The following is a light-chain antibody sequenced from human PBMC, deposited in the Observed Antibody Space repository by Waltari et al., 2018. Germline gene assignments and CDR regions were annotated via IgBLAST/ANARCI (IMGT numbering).Light chain of an antibody. CDR2: EVS. J-gene: IGLJ2*01. V-gene: IGLV2-8*01. CDR1: SNDVGGYNY. CDR3: SSFAGGNIYVV. Sequence: QSALTQPPSASGSPGQSVTISCTGTSNDVGGYNYVSCYQQNPGKAPKLMLYEVSKRPPGAPARFSGSKSGNTASLTVSGLQADDEAYYYCSSFAGGNIYVVFGGGTTLTVL.